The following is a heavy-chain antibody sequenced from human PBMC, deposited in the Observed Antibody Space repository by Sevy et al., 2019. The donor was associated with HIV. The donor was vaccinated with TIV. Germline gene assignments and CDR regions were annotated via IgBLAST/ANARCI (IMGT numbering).Heavy chain of an antibody. Sequence: GGSLRLSCAASGFTFNRYSMHWVRQAPGKGLVCVATISFDATNKHYPDSVKGRFTISRDNFQNSLFLQMDSLRPEDTAVYYCALERLSSDVAEYFQNWGQGTLVTVSS. CDR3: ALERLSSDVAEYFQN. CDR2: ISFDATNK. J-gene: IGHJ1*01. CDR1: GFTFNRYS. V-gene: IGHV3-30-3*01. D-gene: IGHD1-1*01.